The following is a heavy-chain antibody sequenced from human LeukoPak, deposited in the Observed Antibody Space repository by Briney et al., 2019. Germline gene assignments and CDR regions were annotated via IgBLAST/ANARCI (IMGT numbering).Heavy chain of an antibody. V-gene: IGHV1-69*05. Sequence: ASVKVSCKASGGTFSSYAISWVRQAPGQGLEWMGGIIPIFGTANYAQKFQGRVTITTDESTSTAYMELSSLRPEDTAVYYCARVRYNWNPDGYYFDYWGQGTLVTVSS. D-gene: IGHD1-20*01. CDR3: ARVRYNWNPDGYYFDY. CDR1: GGTFSSYA. J-gene: IGHJ4*02. CDR2: IIPIFGTA.